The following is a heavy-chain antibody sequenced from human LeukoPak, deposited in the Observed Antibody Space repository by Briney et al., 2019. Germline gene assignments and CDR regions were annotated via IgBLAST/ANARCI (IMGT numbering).Heavy chain of an antibody. CDR1: GGTFSSYA. Sequence: GSSVKVSCKASGGTFSSYAISWVRQAPGQGLEWMGGIIPIFGTANYAQKLQGRVTTTADESTSTAYMELSSLRSEDTAVYYCASRGYCSGGSCYSDYWGQGTLVTVSS. D-gene: IGHD2-15*01. V-gene: IGHV1-69*01. CDR2: IIPIFGTA. J-gene: IGHJ4*02. CDR3: ASRGYCSGGSCYSDY.